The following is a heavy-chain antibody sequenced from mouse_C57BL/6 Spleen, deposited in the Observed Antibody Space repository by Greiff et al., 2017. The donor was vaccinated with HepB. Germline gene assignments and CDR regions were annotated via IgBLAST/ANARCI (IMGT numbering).Heavy chain of an antibody. CDR2: IHPNSGST. CDR3: ACLYYDYDAWFAY. J-gene: IGHJ3*01. V-gene: IGHV1-64*01. Sequence: VQLQQPGAELVKPGASVKLSCKASGYTFTSYWMHWVKQRPGQGLEWIGMIHPNSGSTNYNEKFKSKATLTVDKSSSTAYMQLSSLTSEDSAVYYCACLYYDYDAWFAYWGQGTLVTVSA. D-gene: IGHD2-4*01. CDR1: GYTFTSYW.